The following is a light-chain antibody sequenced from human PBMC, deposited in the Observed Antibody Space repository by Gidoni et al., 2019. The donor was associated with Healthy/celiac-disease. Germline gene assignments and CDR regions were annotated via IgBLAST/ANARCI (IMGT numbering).Light chain of an antibody. CDR2: AAS. CDR1: QSIRSY. J-gene: IGKJ4*01. CDR3: QQSDSTLLT. Sequence: DIQMTPSPSSLSASVGDRVTITCRASQSIRSYLNWYQQKPGKAPKVLIYAASSLQSGVPSRFSGSGSGTEFTLTISSLRPEDFATYYCQQSDSTLLTFGGGTKVESK. V-gene: IGKV1-39*01.